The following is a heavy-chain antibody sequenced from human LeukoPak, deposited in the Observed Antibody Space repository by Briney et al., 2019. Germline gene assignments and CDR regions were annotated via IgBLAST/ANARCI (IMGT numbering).Heavy chain of an antibody. D-gene: IGHD5-12*01. V-gene: IGHV4-59*01. Sequence: SETLSLTCTVSGGSISSYYWSWIRQPPGKGLEWIGYIYYSGSTNYNPSLKSRVTISVDTSKNQFSLKLSSVTAADTAVYYCARDHFAFGYDNHDPNWDFDLWGRGTLVTVSS. CDR1: GGSISSYY. J-gene: IGHJ2*01. CDR3: ARDHFAFGYDNHDPNWDFDL. CDR2: IYYSGST.